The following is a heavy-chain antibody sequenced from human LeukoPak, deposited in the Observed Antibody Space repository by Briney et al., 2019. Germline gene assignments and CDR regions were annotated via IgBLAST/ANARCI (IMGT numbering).Heavy chain of an antibody. J-gene: IGHJ1*01. D-gene: IGHD6-19*01. V-gene: IGHV3-30-3*01. CDR2: ISYDGSNK. CDR3: ARDFDSRIAVAGILQH. CDR1: GFTFSSYA. Sequence: GSLRLSCAASGFTFSSYAMHWVRQAPGKGLEWVAVISYDGSNKYYADSVKGRFTISRDNSKNTLYLQMNSLRAEDTAVYYCARDFDSRIAVAGILQHWGQGTLVTVSS.